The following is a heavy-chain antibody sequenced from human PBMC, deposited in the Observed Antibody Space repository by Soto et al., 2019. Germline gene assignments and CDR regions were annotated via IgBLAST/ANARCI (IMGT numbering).Heavy chain of an antibody. CDR3: AAVILPYSSSSTVVFSLDY. CDR1: GYTFTSYG. D-gene: IGHD6-6*01. V-gene: IGHV1-18*01. J-gene: IGHJ4*02. CDR2: ISAYNGNT. Sequence: QVQLVQSGAEVKKPGASVKVSCKASGYTFTSYGISWVRQAPGQGLEWMGWISAYNGNTNYAQKLQGRVTMTTDTSTSTAYMELRSLRSDDTAVYYCAAVILPYSSSSTVVFSLDYWGQGTLVTVSS.